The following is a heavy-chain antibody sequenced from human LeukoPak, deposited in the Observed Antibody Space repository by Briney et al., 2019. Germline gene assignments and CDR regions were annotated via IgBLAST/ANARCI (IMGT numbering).Heavy chain of an antibody. CDR2: ISAYNGNT. CDR1: GYTFTSYY. V-gene: IGHV1-18*04. Sequence: EASVKVSCKASGYTFTSYYMHWVRQAPGQGLEWMGWISAYNGNTNYAQKLQGRLTMTTDTSTSTSYMDLRSLRSDDTAVYYCARDVTTFSPGSAFDIWGQGTMVTVSS. CDR3: ARDVTTFSPGSAFDI. D-gene: IGHD3-9*01. J-gene: IGHJ3*02.